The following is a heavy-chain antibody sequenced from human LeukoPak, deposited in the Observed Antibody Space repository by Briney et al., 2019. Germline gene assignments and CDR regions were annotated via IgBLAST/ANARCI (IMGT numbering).Heavy chain of an antibody. D-gene: IGHD1-26*01. CDR2: ISSSSSTI. CDR1: GFTFSSYS. Sequence: GGSLRLSCAASGFTFSSYSMNWVRQAPGKGLEWVSYISSSSSTIYYADSVKGRFTISRDNAKNSLYLQMNSLRAEDTAVYYCASVGARTYDAFDIWGQGTMVTVSS. V-gene: IGHV3-48*01. J-gene: IGHJ3*02. CDR3: ASVGARTYDAFDI.